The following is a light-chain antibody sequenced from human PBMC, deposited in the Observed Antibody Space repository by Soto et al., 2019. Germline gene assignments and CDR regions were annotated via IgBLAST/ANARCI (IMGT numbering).Light chain of an antibody. J-gene: IGKJ3*01. CDR3: QQYGSSPVT. CDR2: GAS. CDR1: QSVSSSY. Sequence: EIVLTQSPGTLSLSPGERATLSCRASQSVSSSYLAWYQQKPGQAPRLLIYGASSRPTGIPDRFSGSGSGTDFTLTISRLEPEDFAVYYCQQYGSSPVTFGPGTKVDIK. V-gene: IGKV3-20*01.